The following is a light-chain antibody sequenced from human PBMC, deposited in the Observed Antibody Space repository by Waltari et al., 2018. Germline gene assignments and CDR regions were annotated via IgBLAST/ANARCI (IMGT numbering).Light chain of an antibody. CDR2: WAS. Sequence: DIVMTQSPDFLAVSLGERATINCKSSQSLFSTSNSKTYISWYQQKPGQPPKLLIYWASTRGSGVPDRVSGSGYGTDFTLTISSLQAEDVAVYYCNHYYIPPLTFGQGIRLEIK. CDR3: NHYYIPPLT. J-gene: IGKJ5*01. CDR1: QSLFSTSNSKTY. V-gene: IGKV4-1*01.